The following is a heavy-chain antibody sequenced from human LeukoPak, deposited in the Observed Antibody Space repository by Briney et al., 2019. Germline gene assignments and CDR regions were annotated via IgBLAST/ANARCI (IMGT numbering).Heavy chain of an antibody. CDR3: ARDSGYSSSWYPLDY. CDR2: INPNGGGT. Sequence: ASVKVSCKASGYTFTGYYMHWVRQAPGQGLEWMGWINPNGGGTNYAQKFQGRVTMTRDTSISTAYMELSRLRSDDTAVYYCARDSGYSSSWYPLDYWGQGTLVTVSS. V-gene: IGHV1-2*02. D-gene: IGHD6-13*01. J-gene: IGHJ4*02. CDR1: GYTFTGYY.